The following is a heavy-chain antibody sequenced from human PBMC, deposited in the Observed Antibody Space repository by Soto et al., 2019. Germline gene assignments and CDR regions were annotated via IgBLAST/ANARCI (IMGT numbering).Heavy chain of an antibody. CDR1: GDTFTDYY. CDR3: ARGGHVVVVTAALDY. V-gene: IGHV1-46*01. CDR2: VNPSGGHT. J-gene: IGHJ4*02. Sequence: QVQLVQSGAEVKKPGASVKVSCKASGDTFTDYYIHWVRQAPGQGLEWMGTVNPSGGHTTYAQHFLGRMTMTRDTSTSTLYMEVTSLTSEDTAVYYGARGGHVVVVTAALDYWGQGALVTVSS. D-gene: IGHD2-21*02.